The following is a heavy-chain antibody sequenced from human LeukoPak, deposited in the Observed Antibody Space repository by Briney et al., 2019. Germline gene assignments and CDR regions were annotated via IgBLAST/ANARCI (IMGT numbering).Heavy chain of an antibody. CDR1: GYTFTSYD. V-gene: IGHV1-8*01. D-gene: IGHD5-12*01. J-gene: IGHJ6*02. CDR3: SRSRWLRSGAMDV. CDR2: MNPNSGDT. Sequence: ASVKVSCKASGYTFTSYDINWVRQATGQGLEWLGWMNPNSGDTLYAQKFQGRFTMTRNTSISTAYMELSSLRSDDTAVFYCSRSRWLRSGAMDVWGQGTTVIVSS.